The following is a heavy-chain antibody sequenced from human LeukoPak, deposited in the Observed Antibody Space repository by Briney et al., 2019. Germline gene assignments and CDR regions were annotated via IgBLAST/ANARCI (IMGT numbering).Heavy chain of an antibody. V-gene: IGHV4-4*07. J-gene: IGHJ6*03. CDR3: ARGGEDSSSWYHFNYYYMDV. CDR1: GGSISSYY. D-gene: IGHD6-13*01. CDR2: IYTSGST. Sequence: SETLSLTCTVSGGSISSYYWSWIRQPAGKGLEWIGRIYTSGSTNYNPSLKSRVTMSVDTSKNQFSLKLSSVTAADTAVYYCARGGEDSSSWYHFNYYYMDVWGKGTTVTISS.